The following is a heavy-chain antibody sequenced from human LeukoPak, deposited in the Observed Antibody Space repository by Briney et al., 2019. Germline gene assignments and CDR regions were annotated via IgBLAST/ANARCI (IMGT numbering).Heavy chain of an antibody. CDR3: ARGEGYFDY. V-gene: IGHV4-59*01. Sequence: PSETLSLTCTVSGGSISSYYWTWIRQPPGKGLEWIGYIYYSGSTNYNPSLKSRVTISVDTSKNQFSLKLSSVTAADAAVYYCARGEGYFDYWGQGTLVTVSS. CDR2: IYYSGST. J-gene: IGHJ4*02. CDR1: GGSISSYY.